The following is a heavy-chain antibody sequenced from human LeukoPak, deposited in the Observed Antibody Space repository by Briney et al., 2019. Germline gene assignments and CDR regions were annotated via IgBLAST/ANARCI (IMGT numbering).Heavy chain of an antibody. CDR3: VRDSGSSYGYYFLH. V-gene: IGHV3-21*01. J-gene: IGHJ1*01. Sequence: GGSLRLSCAASGFTFNSYSMYWVRQAPGKGLEWVSSISSSSSRMFYADSVKGRFSISRDNANNSLFLQMNSLRAEDTAVYYCVRDSGSSYGYYFLHWGQGTLVTVSS. D-gene: IGHD1-26*01. CDR1: GFTFNSYS. CDR2: ISSSSSRM.